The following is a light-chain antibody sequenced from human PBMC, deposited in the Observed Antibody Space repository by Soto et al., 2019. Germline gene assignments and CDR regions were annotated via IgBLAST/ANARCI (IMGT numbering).Light chain of an antibody. V-gene: IGKV3-15*01. CDR1: QSVSSK. J-gene: IGKJ1*01. CDR3: QRYKKWLPLT. CDR2: GAF. Sequence: ELVKTKYPATLSVTPGERATLYCRASQSVSSKLACYQQKPGQAPRLLIYGAFTRATGIPAMFSGSGSATELTLTIISLQAEEFAVYSCQRYKKWLPLTFGQGTKVEIK.